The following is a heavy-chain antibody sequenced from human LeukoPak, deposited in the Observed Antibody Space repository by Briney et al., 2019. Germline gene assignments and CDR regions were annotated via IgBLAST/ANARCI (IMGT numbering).Heavy chain of an antibody. CDR2: INPNSGGT. Sequence: ASVKVSCKASGYTFTSYGISWVRQAPGQGLEWMGWINPNSGGTNYAQRFQGRVTMTRDTSISTAYMELSRLRSDDTAVYYCARDVAVAGDYWGQGTLVTVSS. CDR3: ARDVAVAGDY. V-gene: IGHV1-2*02. D-gene: IGHD6-19*01. CDR1: GYTFTSYG. J-gene: IGHJ4*02.